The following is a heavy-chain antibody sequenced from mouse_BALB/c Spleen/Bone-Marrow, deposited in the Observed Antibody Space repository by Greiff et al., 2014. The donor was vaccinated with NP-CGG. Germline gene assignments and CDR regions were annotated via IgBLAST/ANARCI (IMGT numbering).Heavy chain of an antibody. Sequence: VQLQQSGAELVKPGASVKLSCSASGFNIKDTYMHWVKQRPEQGLEWIGRIDPANGNTKYDPKFQDKATITADTSSNTVDLQLSSLTFEDTAVYYCARQELAIYWYFDVWGAGTTVTVSS. V-gene: IGHV14-3*02. D-gene: IGHD1-3*01. CDR1: GFNIKDTY. CDR2: IDPANGNT. CDR3: ARQELAIYWYFDV. J-gene: IGHJ1*01.